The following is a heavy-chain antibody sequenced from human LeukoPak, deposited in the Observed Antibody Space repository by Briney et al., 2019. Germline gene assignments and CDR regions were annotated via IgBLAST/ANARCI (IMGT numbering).Heavy chain of an antibody. CDR3: AGGGDYGDYGFDY. J-gene: IGHJ4*02. CDR1: GFTFSSYS. Sequence: NTGGSLRLSCAASGFTFSSYSMNWVRQAPGKGLEWVSSISSSSSYIYYADSVKGRFTISRDNAKNSLYLQMNSLRAEDTAVYYCAGGGDYGDYGFDYWGQGTLVTVSS. D-gene: IGHD4-17*01. CDR2: ISSSSSYI. V-gene: IGHV3-21*01.